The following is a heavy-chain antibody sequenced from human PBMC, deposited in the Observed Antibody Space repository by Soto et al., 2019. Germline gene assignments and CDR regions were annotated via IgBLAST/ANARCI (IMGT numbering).Heavy chain of an antibody. D-gene: IGHD6-19*01. J-gene: IGHJ6*02. V-gene: IGHV6-1*01. CDR1: GDSVSSNSAA. CDR3: TREFGPVAGTYYYSMEV. Sequence: PSQTLSLTCAISGDSVSSNSAAWNWIRQSPSRGLEWLGRTYYRSKWYNDYAVSVKSRITINPDTSKDQFSLQLNSVTPEDTAVYHSTREFGPVAGTYYYSMEVWGQETTVTVSS. CDR2: TYYRSKWYN.